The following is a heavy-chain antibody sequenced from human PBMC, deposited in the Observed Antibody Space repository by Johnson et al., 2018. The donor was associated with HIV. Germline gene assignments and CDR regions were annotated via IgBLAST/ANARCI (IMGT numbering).Heavy chain of an antibody. CDR2: ISYDGSNK. CDR1: GFSFSSSA. Sequence: QVQLVESGGGVVQPGRSPRLSCAATGFSFSSSAMNWVRQAPGRGLEWLAFISYDGSNKFSADSVKGRFTISKGNSKNTLYLQMNSLRPEDTAVYYCVQGVPNPAGAFDIWGRGTMVTVSS. D-gene: IGHD6-19*01. J-gene: IGHJ3*02. V-gene: IGHV3-30*04. CDR3: VQGVPNPAGAFDI.